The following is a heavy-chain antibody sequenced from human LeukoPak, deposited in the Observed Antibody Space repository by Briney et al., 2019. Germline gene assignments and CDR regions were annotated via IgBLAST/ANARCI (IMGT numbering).Heavy chain of an antibody. J-gene: IGHJ4*02. Sequence: PETLSLTCTVSGGSISSYYWSWIRQPPGKGLEWIGYIYYSGSTYYNPSLKSRVTISVDTSKNQFSLKLSSVTAADTAVYYCARGQLLDGNFDYWGQGTLVTVSS. CDR1: GGSISSYY. CDR2: IYYSGST. V-gene: IGHV4-59*12. D-gene: IGHD1-26*01. CDR3: ARGQLLDGNFDY.